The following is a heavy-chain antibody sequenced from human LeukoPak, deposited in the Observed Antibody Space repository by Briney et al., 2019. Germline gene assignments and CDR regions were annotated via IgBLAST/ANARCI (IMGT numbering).Heavy chain of an antibody. J-gene: IGHJ4*02. CDR3: AKDEYYDSSGYYRPGYFDY. V-gene: IGHV3-48*04. D-gene: IGHD3-22*01. CDR1: GFTSSSYA. Sequence: GGSLRLSCAASGFTSSSYAMNWVRQAPGKGLEWVSYISSSGSTIYYADSVKGRFTISRDNAKNSLYLQMNSLRAEDTAVYYCAKDEYYDSSGYYRPGYFDYWGQGTLVTVSS. CDR2: ISSSGSTI.